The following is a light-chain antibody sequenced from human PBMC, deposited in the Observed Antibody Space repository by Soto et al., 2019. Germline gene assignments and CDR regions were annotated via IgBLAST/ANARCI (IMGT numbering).Light chain of an antibody. V-gene: IGKV1-39*01. CDR3: QQSFSAPRT. CDR1: ETIIDY. Sequence: DIQMSQSLSSLSASVGDSVTITCRASETIIDYLNWYQQQPGEAPKLLIFSASSLHSGVPSRFRGSGSGTHFTLTISSLQPEDFATYFCQQSFSAPRTFGQGTKLQAK. CDR2: SAS. J-gene: IGKJ2*01.